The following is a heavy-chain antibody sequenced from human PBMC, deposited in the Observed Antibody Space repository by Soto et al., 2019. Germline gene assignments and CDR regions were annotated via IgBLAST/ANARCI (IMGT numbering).Heavy chain of an antibody. Sequence: PSETLSLTCNVSGAPISSGGFYWSWIRQHPGKGPEWIGYIYNSGTTFYNPSLGSRVTMSLDAAKNHFSLELRSVTVADTAVYYCARGEMATIGYYFDYWGQGTLVTVLL. D-gene: IGHD5-12*01. CDR1: GAPISSGGFY. CDR2: IYNSGTT. J-gene: IGHJ4*02. V-gene: IGHV4-31*03. CDR3: ARGEMATIGYYFDY.